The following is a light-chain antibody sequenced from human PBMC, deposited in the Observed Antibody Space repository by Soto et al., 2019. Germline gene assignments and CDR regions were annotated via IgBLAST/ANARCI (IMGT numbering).Light chain of an antibody. CDR1: QSVNNN. V-gene: IGKV3-15*01. CDR3: QEYNTWPWT. Sequence: EIVLTQSTGTLSLSPGERATLSCRASQSVNNNLAWYQQKLGQAPRVLIYGASTRATGIPARFTGSGSGTEFILTITSLQSEDSAVYYCQEYNTWPWTFGQGTKVDI. CDR2: GAS. J-gene: IGKJ1*01.